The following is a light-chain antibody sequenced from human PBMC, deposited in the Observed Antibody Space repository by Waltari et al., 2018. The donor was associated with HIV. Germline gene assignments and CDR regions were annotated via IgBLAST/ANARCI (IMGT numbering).Light chain of an antibody. Sequence: AVTQPASVSGLPGQSTTISCTGDDSDFGLYNFVSWYQQHSGKPPIRTLYDVDRRASGVSDRFSGSMSGNTASLTISGLRAEDEGHYYCASFTGDNTVIFGGGTEVTVL. CDR3: ASFTGDNTVI. V-gene: IGLV2-14*03. CDR2: DVD. CDR1: DSDFGLYNF. J-gene: IGLJ2*01.